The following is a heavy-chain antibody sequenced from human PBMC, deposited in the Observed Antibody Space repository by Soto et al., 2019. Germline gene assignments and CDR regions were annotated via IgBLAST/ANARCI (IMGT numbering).Heavy chain of an antibody. CDR3: AIFADIVEPVDY. Sequence: QVQLVQSGAEVKKPGASVKVSCKASGYTFTTYDINWVRQATGQGLEWMGWMNPNSGNTGYAPTFQGRVTMTRDPSMITAYKALSSLRSEDTAVYYCAIFADIVEPVDYWGQGTLVTVSS. V-gene: IGHV1-8*01. D-gene: IGHD2-15*01. CDR2: MNPNSGNT. J-gene: IGHJ4*02. CDR1: GYTFTTYD.